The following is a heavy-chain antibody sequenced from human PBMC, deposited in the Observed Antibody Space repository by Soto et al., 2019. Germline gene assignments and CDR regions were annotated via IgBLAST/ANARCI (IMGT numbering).Heavy chain of an antibody. CDR3: ASLRYYYYGMDV. J-gene: IGHJ6*02. V-gene: IGHV5-10-1*01. CDR2: IDPSDSYT. CDR1: GYSFTSYW. Sequence: PGESLKISCKGSGYSFTSYWISWVRQMPGKGLEWMGRIDPSDSYTNYSPSFQGHVTISAGKSISTAYLQWSSLKASDTAMYYCASLRYYYYGMDVWGQGTTVTVSS.